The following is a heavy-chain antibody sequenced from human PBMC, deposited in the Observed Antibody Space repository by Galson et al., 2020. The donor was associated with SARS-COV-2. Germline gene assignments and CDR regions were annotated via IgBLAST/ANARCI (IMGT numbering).Heavy chain of an antibody. CDR3: AGHGLLRWLQSSDFYLDY. D-gene: IGHD5-12*01. V-gene: IGHV4-39*01. Sequence: SETLSLTCTVSGGSISSSSYYWGWIRQPPGQGLEWIGSIYYSGSTYSNPSLNSRVTISVNTSKNQFPLKLSSVTAADTAVYYCAGHGLLRWLQSSDFYLDYWGQGTLVTVSS. CDR1: GGSISSSSYY. CDR2: IYYSGST. J-gene: IGHJ4*02.